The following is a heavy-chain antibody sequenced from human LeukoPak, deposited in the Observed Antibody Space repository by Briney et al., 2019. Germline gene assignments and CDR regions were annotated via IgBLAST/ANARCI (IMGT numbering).Heavy chain of an antibody. D-gene: IGHD5-12*01. CDR1: GFTFSSYA. CDR2: IGGSGESP. J-gene: IGHJ3*02. V-gene: IGHV3-23*01. CDR3: GKYLQPSGYPYALDM. Sequence: GRSLRLSCSASGFTFSSYAMGWVRQAPVRGLEWVASIGGSGESPTYADSLRGWVTISRDNSKNTLYLQVNSLRAEDTALYYCGKYLQPSGYPYALDMWGQGTMVTVSS.